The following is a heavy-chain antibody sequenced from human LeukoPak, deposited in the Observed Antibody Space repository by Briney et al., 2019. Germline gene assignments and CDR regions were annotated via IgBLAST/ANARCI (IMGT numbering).Heavy chain of an antibody. J-gene: IGHJ4*02. Sequence: GGSLRLSCAASGLTVSSNYMSWVRQAPGKGLEWVANINQDGSAKYYVDSVKGRFTISRDNARNSMYLQMNSLRAEDTAVYYCARWDIRGTAHQLDYWGQGTLVAVSS. V-gene: IGHV3-7*01. CDR2: INQDGSAK. CDR1: GLTVSSNY. D-gene: IGHD5-12*01. CDR3: ARWDIRGTAHQLDY.